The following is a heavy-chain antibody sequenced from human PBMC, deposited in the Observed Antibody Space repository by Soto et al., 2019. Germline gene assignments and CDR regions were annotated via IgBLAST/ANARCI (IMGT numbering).Heavy chain of an antibody. Sequence: QVQLQESGPGLVKPSQTLSLTCTVSGGSISSGGYYWSWIRQHPGKGLEWIGYIYYSGSTYYNPCLQSRVTISVDTSKNQFSLKLSSVTAADTAVYYCARSGYSYGPNPLLYWGQGTLVTVSS. V-gene: IGHV4-31*03. CDR1: GGSISSGGYY. J-gene: IGHJ4*02. D-gene: IGHD5-18*01. CDR3: ARSGYSYGPNPLLY. CDR2: IYYSGST.